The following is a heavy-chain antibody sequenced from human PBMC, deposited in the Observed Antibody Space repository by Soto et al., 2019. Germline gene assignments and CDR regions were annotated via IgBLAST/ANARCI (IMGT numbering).Heavy chain of an antibody. D-gene: IGHD3-3*01. J-gene: IGHJ4*02. Sequence: WESLKTSSKGPGYNFAGYWIALVRQMPGEGLELMGIIYPRDSDTRYRPSFKRQGTISAYKSITSAYLLWGSHQASDTAMQYRARGGVSTRTFDYWGQGTPVTVSS. V-gene: IGHV5-51*01. CDR1: GYNFAGYW. CDR2: IYPRDSDT. CDR3: ARGGVSTRTFDY.